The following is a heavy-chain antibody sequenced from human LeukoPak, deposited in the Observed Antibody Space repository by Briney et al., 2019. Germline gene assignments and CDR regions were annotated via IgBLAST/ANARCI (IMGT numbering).Heavy chain of an antibody. Sequence: GESLKISCKGSGYNLTNYWIGRVRQMPGRGLEWMAIIYPGASHTRYSPSFQGQVTISADSSINTAFLQWRSLKAADTAIYYCAKLTPRWFDVWGQGTLVTVSS. D-gene: IGHD1-14*01. CDR2: IYPGASHT. CDR1: GYNLTNYW. CDR3: AKLTPRWFDV. V-gene: IGHV5-51*01. J-gene: IGHJ5*02.